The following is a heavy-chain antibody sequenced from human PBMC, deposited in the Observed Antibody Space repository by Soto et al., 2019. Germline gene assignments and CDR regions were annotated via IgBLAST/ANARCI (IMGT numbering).Heavy chain of an antibody. D-gene: IGHD2-2*01. CDR1: GDTFSTYT. Sequence: QVQLVQSGAEVKKPGSSVKVSCKASGDTFSTYTITWVRQAPGQGLEWMGGIIPRSGTSNYAQKFQGRVTITADQSTITAYMELNSLRSEDTTVYYCARECIVLAPSTVNYDHYYYAMDVWGQWSTVTVSS. V-gene: IGHV1-69*12. CDR2: IIPRSGTS. CDR3: ARECIVLAPSTVNYDHYYYAMDV. J-gene: IGHJ6*02.